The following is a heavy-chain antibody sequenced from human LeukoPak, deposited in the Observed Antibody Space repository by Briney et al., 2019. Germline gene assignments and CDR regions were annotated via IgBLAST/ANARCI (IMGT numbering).Heavy chain of an antibody. CDR3: AKDIRYSSSWCYDY. D-gene: IGHD6-13*01. J-gene: IGHJ4*02. V-gene: IGHV3-9*01. CDR1: GFTFDDYA. CDR2: ISWNSGSI. Sequence: PGGSLRLSCAASGFTFDDYAMHWVRQAPGKGLEWVSGISWNSGSIGYADSVKGRFTISRDNAENSLYLQMNSLRAEDTALYYCAKDIRYSSSWCYDYWGQGTLVTVSS.